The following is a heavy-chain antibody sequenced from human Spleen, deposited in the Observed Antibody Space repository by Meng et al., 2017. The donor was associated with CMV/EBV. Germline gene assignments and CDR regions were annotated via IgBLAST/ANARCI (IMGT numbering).Heavy chain of an antibody. CDR2: ISAYNGNT. Sequence: FTSYGISWVRQAPGQRLEWMGWISAYNGNTNYAQKLQGRVTMTTDTSTSTAYMELRSLRSDDTAVDYCARECSTSCYSTFDDEYFQHWGQGTLVTVSS. J-gene: IGHJ1*01. CDR3: ARECSTSCYSTFDDEYFQH. D-gene: IGHD2-2*01. CDR1: FTSYG. V-gene: IGHV1-18*01.